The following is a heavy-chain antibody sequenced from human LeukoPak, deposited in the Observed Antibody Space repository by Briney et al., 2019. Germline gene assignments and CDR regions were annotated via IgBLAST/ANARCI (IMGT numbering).Heavy chain of an antibody. CDR2: ISGSGVTT. D-gene: IGHD1-26*01. CDR3: TKGPWDLPHAFDI. V-gene: IGHV3-23*01. Sequence: GGSLRLSCTASGFTLSSCAMSWVRQAPGKGLECVSTISGSGVTTRYADSVRGRFTISRDSSKNTLYLQMNSLRAEGTAIYYCTKGPWDLPHAFDIWGLGTMVTVSS. J-gene: IGHJ3*02. CDR1: GFTLSSCA.